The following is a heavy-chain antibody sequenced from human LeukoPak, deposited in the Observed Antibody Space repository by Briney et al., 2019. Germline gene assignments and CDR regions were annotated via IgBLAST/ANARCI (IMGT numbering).Heavy chain of an antibody. CDR3: ARGLNYAGSGYYYDS. J-gene: IGHJ4*02. V-gene: IGHV4-39*07. D-gene: IGHD3-22*01. CDR2: IYYNGDT. Sequence: SETLSLTCSVSGVSITSRNYYWLWLRQPPGKGLEWIGSIYYNGDTYYNLSLKSRVTISVDTSKYQCSLRLSSVTAADTVVYYCARGLNYAGSGYYYDSWGPGTVVTVSS. CDR1: GVSITSRNYY.